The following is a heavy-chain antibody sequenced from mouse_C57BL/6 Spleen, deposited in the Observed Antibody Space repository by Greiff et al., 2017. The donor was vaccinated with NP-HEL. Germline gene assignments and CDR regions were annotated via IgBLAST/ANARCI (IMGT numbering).Heavy chain of an antibody. D-gene: IGHD2-5*01. V-gene: IGHV5-12*01. CDR2: ISNGGGSP. CDR1: GFTFSDYY. J-gene: IGHJ1*03. CDR3: ARPYYSNSYWYFDV. Sequence: EVKLVESGGGLVQPGGSLKLSCAASGFTFSDYYMYWVRQTPEKRLEWVAYISNGGGSPYYPDTVKGRFTISRDNAKNTLYLQMSRLKSEDTAMYYCARPYYSNSYWYFDVWGTGTTVTVSS.